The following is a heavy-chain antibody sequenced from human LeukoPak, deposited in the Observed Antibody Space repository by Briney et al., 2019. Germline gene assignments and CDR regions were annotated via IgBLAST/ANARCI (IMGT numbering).Heavy chain of an antibody. CDR3: ARQVRGFGELFCDY. J-gene: IGHJ4*02. CDR1: GFTFSSYA. D-gene: IGHD3-10*01. Sequence: GSLRLSCAASGFTFSSYAMSWVRQAPGKGLEWVSAISGSGGSTYYADSVKGRFTISRDNAKNSLYLQMNSLRAEDTAVYYCARQVRGFGELFCDYWGQGTLVTVSS. V-gene: IGHV3-23*01. CDR2: ISGSGGST.